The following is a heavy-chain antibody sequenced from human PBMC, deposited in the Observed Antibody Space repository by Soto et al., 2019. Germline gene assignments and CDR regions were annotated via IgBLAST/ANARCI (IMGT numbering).Heavy chain of an antibody. J-gene: IGHJ6*02. CDR2: ISGSGGST. D-gene: IGHD4-17*01. CDR1: GFTFSSYA. V-gene: IGHV3-23*01. CDR3: AKTTVTRNSNYYGMDV. Sequence: HPGGSLRLSCAASGFTFSSYAMSWVRQAPGKGLEWVSAISGSGGSTYYADSVKGRFTISRDNSKNTLYLQMNSLRAEDTAVYYCAKTTVTRNSNYYGMDVWGQGTTVTVSS.